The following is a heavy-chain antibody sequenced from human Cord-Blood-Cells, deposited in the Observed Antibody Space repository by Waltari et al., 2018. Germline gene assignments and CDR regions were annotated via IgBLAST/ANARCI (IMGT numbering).Heavy chain of an antibody. D-gene: IGHD6-13*01. Sequence: QVQLQQWGAGLLKPSETLSLTCAVYGGSFSGYYWSWIRQPPGKGLEWIGEIKHGGRTNANRSLKGRVTIAVDTSKNQFSRKLSSVTAADTAVYYCARRGIAAAGTGGVDYWGQGTLVTVSS. CDR2: IKHGGRT. CDR3: ARRGIAAAGTGGVDY. J-gene: IGHJ4*02. V-gene: IGHV4-34*01. CDR1: GGSFSGYY.